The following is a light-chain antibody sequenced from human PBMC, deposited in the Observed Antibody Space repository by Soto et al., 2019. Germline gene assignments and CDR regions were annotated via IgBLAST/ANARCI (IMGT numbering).Light chain of an antibody. CDR3: QQYKTHFPCT. Sequence: DIQMTQSPSTLSASVGDRVTITCRASESISSWLDWYQKKPGKAPKLLIYQASALEGGVPSRLSGRGSWTEFTLTISSLQPNDFATYCCQQYKTHFPCTFGQGTRLEIK. J-gene: IGKJ5*01. V-gene: IGKV1-5*03. CDR1: ESISSW. CDR2: QAS.